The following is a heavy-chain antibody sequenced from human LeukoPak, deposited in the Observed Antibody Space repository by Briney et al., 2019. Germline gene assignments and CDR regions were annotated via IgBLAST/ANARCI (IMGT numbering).Heavy chain of an antibody. V-gene: IGHV3-48*03. D-gene: IGHD6-13*01. CDR1: GFTFSSYE. CDR2: ISSSGSTI. J-gene: IGHJ4*02. Sequence: GGSLRLSCAASGFTFSSYEMNWVRQAPGKGLEWVSYISSSGSTIYYADSVKGRFTISRDNAKNSLYLQMNSLRAEDTAVYYCARRSLDSWYLPYYFDYWGQGTLVTVS. CDR3: ARRSLDSWYLPYYFDY.